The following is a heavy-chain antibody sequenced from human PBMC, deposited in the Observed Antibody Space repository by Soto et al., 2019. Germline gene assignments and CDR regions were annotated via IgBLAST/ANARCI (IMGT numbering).Heavy chain of an antibody. CDR2: ITSDGGNI. D-gene: IGHD4-17*01. CDR1: GFKFNTYG. V-gene: IGHV3-30*03. J-gene: IGHJ5*01. Sequence: PGGSLRLSCEVSGFKFNTYGMQWVRQAPDKGLEWVALITSDGGNIYYAAPVKGRFTISRDNSRNTVYLQMTSLRPDDTSLYYCARGGDFDSWGQGTLVTVSS. CDR3: ARGGDFDS.